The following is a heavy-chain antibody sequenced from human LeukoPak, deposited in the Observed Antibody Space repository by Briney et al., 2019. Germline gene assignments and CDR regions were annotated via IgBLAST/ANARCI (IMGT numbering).Heavy chain of an antibody. V-gene: IGHV1-2*02. D-gene: IGHD3-10*01. CDR1: GYTFTGHY. Sequence: ASVKVSCKASGYTFTGHYMHWVRQAPGQGLEWMGWINPNSGGTNYAQKFQGRVTMTRDTSISTAYMELSRLRSDDTAVYYCARAGEVRAPFYAFDTWGQGTMVTVSS. CDR2: INPNSGGT. CDR3: ARAGEVRAPFYAFDT. J-gene: IGHJ3*02.